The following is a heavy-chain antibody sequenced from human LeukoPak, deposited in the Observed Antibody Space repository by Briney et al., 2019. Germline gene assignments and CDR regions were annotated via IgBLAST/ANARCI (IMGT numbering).Heavy chain of an antibody. CDR1: GFTFSNAW. J-gene: IGHJ4*02. CDR3: TTGSQWLGFDY. Sequence: GGSLRLSCAASGFTFSNAWMSWVRQAPGRGLEWVGRIKKKTDGGTTDYAAPVKGRFTISREDSKNTLYLQMNSLNTEDTGVYYCTTGSQWLGFDYWGQGSLVTVSS. CDR2: IKKKTDGGTT. D-gene: IGHD6-19*01. V-gene: IGHV3-15*01.